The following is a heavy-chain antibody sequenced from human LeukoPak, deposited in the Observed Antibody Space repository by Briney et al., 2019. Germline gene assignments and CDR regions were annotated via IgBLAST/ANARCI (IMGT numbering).Heavy chain of an antibody. V-gene: IGHV1-2*06. CDR2: INLNSGGT. D-gene: IGHD2-2*02. J-gene: IGHJ4*02. CDR3: ARGYCGSPYCYNFDY. Sequence: ASVKVSCKTSGYTFTDYYMHWVRQAPGQGLEWMGRINLNSGGTNYAQKFQGRVTMTRDTSISTAYMGLSRLGSGDTAVYFCARGYCGSPYCYNFDYWGQGTLVTVSS. CDR1: GYTFTDYY.